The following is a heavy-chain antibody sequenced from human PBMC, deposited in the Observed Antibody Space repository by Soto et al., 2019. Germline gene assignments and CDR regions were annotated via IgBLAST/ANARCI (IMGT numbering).Heavy chain of an antibody. CDR2: IWYDGSKK. J-gene: IGHJ4*02. V-gene: IGHV3-33*03. Sequence: GGSLRLSCAVSGLTLSSYGMHWVRQAPGKGLEWVAVIWYDGSKKYYADSVKGRFTVSRDNSKNMVHLQMNSLRDEDTAVYHCVTQRVESADYWGQGTLVTVS. CDR3: VTQRVESADY. D-gene: IGHD3-3*01. CDR1: GLTLSSYG.